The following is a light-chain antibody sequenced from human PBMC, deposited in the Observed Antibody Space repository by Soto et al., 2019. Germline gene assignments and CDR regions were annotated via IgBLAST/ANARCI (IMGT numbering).Light chain of an antibody. CDR2: DTS. CDR1: QSVSMH. J-gene: IGKJ3*01. CDR3: QQRGNWPPGFT. V-gene: IGKV3-11*01. Sequence: EIVLTQSPSTLSFSPLERSTLSCRASQSVSMHLAWYQQKPGQAPRLLIYDTSNRATGIPARFSGSGSGTDFTLTISSLEPEDFAVYYCQQRGNWPPGFTFGPGAKVDIK.